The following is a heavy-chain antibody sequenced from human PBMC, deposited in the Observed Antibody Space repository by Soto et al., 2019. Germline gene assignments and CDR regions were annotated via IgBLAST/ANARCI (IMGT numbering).Heavy chain of an antibody. CDR2: IYYSGST. D-gene: IGHD4-17*01. Sequence: QVQLQESGPGLVKPSQTLSLTCTVSGGSISSGGYYWSWIRQHPGKGLEWIGYIYYSGSTYYNPSLKSRVTISVDTSKNQFSLKLSAVTAADTAVYYCARTTVSNNYFDYWGQGTLVTVSS. V-gene: IGHV4-31*03. CDR1: GGSISSGGYY. CDR3: ARTTVSNNYFDY. J-gene: IGHJ4*02.